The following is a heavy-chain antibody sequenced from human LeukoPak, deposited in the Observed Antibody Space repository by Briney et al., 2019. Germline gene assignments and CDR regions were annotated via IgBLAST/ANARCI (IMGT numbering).Heavy chain of an antibody. CDR3: ARAAAGERSMGRISIAAAGREYNWFDP. CDR1: GGSFSGYY. J-gene: IGHJ5*02. V-gene: IGHV4-34*01. D-gene: IGHD6-13*01. Sequence: PSETLSLTCAVCGGSFSGYYWSWIRQPPGKGLEWIGEINHSGSTNYNPSLKSRVTISVDTSKNQFSLKLSSVTAADTAVYYCARAAAGERSMGRISIAAAGREYNWFDPWGQGTLVTVSS. CDR2: INHSGST.